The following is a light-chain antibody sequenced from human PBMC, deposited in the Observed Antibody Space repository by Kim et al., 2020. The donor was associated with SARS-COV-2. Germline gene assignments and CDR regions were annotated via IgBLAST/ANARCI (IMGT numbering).Light chain of an antibody. CDR3: QQYTTSPPAYT. V-gene: IGKV3-20*01. J-gene: IGKJ2*01. CDR2: GAS. Sequence: PRERGTLSCRASQSISSEFLAWYQQISGQPPRLLIFGASNRAAGIPDRFSGGGSGTDFTLTITRLEPADSAVYYCQQYTTSPPAYTFGQGTKLEI. CDR1: QSISSEF.